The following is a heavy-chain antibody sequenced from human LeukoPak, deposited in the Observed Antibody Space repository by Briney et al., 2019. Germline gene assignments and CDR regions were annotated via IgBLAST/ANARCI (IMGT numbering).Heavy chain of an antibody. J-gene: IGHJ5*02. V-gene: IGHV4-39*07. CDR2: IYYSGST. CDR3: AREVDTAMVPNWFDP. Sequence: PSETLSLTCTVSGGSISSSSYYWGWIRQPPGKGLEWIGSIYYSGSTYYNPSLKSRVTISVDTSKNQFSLKLSSVTAADTAVYYCAREVDTAMVPNWFDPWGQGTLVTVSS. D-gene: IGHD5-18*01. CDR1: GGSISSSSYY.